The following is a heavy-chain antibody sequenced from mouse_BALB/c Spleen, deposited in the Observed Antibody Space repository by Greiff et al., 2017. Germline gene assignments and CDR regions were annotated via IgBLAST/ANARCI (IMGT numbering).Heavy chain of an antibody. CDR3: ARSGTRYYDYDVGLDY. D-gene: IGHD2-4*01. CDR1: GFTFSSFG. V-gene: IGHV5-17*02. Sequence: EVQGVESGGGLVQPGGSRKLSCAASGFTFSSFGMHWVRQAPEKGLEWVAYISSGSSTIYYADTVKGRFTISRDNPKNTLFLQMTSLRSEDTAMYYCARSGTRYYDYDVGLDYWGQGTTLTVSS. CDR2: ISSGSSTI. J-gene: IGHJ2*01.